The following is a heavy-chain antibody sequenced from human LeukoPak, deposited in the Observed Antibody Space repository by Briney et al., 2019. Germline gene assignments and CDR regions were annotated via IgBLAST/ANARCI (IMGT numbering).Heavy chain of an antibody. V-gene: IGHV3-7*01. CDR1: GFTFSTYY. CDR2: IKQDGSEK. Sequence: PGGSLRLSCAASGFTFSTYYMTWVRQAPGKGLEWVANIKQDGSEKYFADSVKGRFSISRDNSKNSLYLEINSLRAEDTAVYYCARQSHCSTIDYWGQGILVTVAS. D-gene: IGHD3-10*02. CDR3: ARQSHCSTIDY. J-gene: IGHJ4*02.